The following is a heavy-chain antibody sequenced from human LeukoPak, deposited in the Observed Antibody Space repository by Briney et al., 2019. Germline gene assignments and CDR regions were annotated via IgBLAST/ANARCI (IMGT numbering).Heavy chain of an antibody. CDR2: INPNSGGT. V-gene: IGHV1-2*02. Sequence: GASVKVSCKASGYTFTVYYMHWVRQAPGQGLEWMGWINPNSGGTNYAQKFQGRVTMTRDTSISTAYMELSRLRSDDTAVYYCARDIVVVTAPPDAFDIWGQGTMVTVSS. CDR1: GYTFTVYY. CDR3: ARDIVVVTAPPDAFDI. D-gene: IGHD2-21*02. J-gene: IGHJ3*02.